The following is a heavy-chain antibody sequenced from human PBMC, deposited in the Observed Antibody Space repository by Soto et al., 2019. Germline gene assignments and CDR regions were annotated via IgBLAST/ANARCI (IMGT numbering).Heavy chain of an antibody. V-gene: IGHV1-3*01. D-gene: IGHD3-9*01. CDR3: ARDYDILTGYFRRGYDAFDI. J-gene: IGHJ3*02. CDR2: INAGNGNT. Sequence: ASAKASWKSSRDTLASRSMRWVRQAPGQGLEWMGWINAGNGNTKYSQKFQGRVTITRDTSASTAYMELSSLRSEDTAVYYCARDYDILTGYFRRGYDAFDIWGQGTMVTVSS. CDR1: RDTLASRS.